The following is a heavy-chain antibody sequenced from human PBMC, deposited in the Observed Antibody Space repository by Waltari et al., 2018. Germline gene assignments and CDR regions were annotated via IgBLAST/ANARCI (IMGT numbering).Heavy chain of an antibody. J-gene: IGHJ3*02. CDR2: FHTRGTI. V-gene: IGHV4-61*02. CDR3: ARSGNTAVASGAFEI. D-gene: IGHD5-18*01. Sequence: QVQLQESGPGLVKPSQTLSLTCTVYGGSINSANYYWSWIRRPAGKGLEWTGHFHTRGTINYNPALKSRVNISIDTSKNQISLTLTYVTAADTAVYYCARSGNTAVASGAFEIWGQGTMVTVSS. CDR1: GGSINSANYY.